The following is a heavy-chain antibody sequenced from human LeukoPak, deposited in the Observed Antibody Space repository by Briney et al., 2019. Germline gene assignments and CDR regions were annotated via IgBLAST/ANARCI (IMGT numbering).Heavy chain of an antibody. CDR2: INPNSGGT. CDR1: GYTFTGYY. Sequence: GASVKVSCKAAGYTFTGYYMHWVRQAPGQGLEWMGWINPNSGGTNYAQKFQGRVTMTRDTSISTAYMELSRLRSDDTAVYYCARARGGVTIGPYNWFDPWGQGTLVTVSS. J-gene: IGHJ5*02. D-gene: IGHD3/OR15-3a*01. CDR3: ARARGGVTIGPYNWFDP. V-gene: IGHV1-2*02.